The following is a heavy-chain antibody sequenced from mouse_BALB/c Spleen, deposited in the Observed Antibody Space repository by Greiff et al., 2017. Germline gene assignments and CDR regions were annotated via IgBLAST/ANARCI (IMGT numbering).Heavy chain of an antibody. CDR1: GYSITSGYY. J-gene: IGHJ2*01. Sequence: ESGPGLVKPSQSLSLTCSVTGYSITSGYYWNWIRQFPGNKLEWMGYISYDGSNNYNPSLKNRISITRDTSKNQFFLKLNSVTTEDTATYYCARGSTMIDYFDYWGQGTTLTVSS. CDR2: ISYDGSN. CDR3: ARGSTMIDYFDY. V-gene: IGHV3-6*02. D-gene: IGHD2-4*01.